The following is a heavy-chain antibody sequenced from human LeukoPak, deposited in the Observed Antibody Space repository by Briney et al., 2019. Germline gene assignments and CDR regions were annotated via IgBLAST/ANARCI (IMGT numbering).Heavy chain of an antibody. D-gene: IGHD3-16*01. CDR1: GFTFSSYG. CDR3: AREGEGGAFDY. Sequence: AGGSLRLSCAASGFTFSSYGMHWVRQAPGKGLEWVAVIWYGGSNKYYADSVKGRFTISRDNSKNTLYLQMNSLRAEDTAVYYCAREGEGGAFDYWGQGTLVTVSS. CDR2: IWYGGSNK. J-gene: IGHJ4*02. V-gene: IGHV3-33*01.